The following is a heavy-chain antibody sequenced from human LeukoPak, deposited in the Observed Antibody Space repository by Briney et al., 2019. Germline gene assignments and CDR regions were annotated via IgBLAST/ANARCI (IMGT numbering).Heavy chain of an antibody. CDR3: AKDWRYCSGGSCYFDY. D-gene: IGHD2-15*01. V-gene: IGHV3-23*01. CDR2: LSGSGGST. Sequence: GGSLRLSCAASGFTFRSYAMSWVRQAPGKGLEWVSALSGSGGSTYYADSVKGRFTISRDNSKNTLYLQMNSLRAEDTAVYYCAKDWRYCSGGSCYFDYWGEGTLVTVSS. J-gene: IGHJ4*02. CDR1: GFTFRSYA.